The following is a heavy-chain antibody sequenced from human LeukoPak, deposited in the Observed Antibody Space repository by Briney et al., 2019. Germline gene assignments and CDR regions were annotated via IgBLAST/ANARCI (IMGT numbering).Heavy chain of an antibody. CDR1: GGSFSGYY. V-gene: IGHV4-34*01. J-gene: IGHJ4*02. CDR3: ARGRKYTSGYRVTELGSGYSDY. CDR2: INHSGST. D-gene: IGHD5-18*01. Sequence: SETLSLTCAVYGGSFSGYYWSWIRQPPGKGLEWIGEINHSGSTYYNPSLKSRVTISVDTSKNQFSLKLSSVTPADTAVYYCARGRKYTSGYRVTELGSGYSDYWGQGTLVTVSS.